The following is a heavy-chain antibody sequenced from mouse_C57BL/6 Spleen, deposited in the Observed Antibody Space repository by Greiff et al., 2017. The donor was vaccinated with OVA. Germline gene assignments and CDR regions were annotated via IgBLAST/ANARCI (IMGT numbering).Heavy chain of an antibody. CDR1: GYAFSSSW. CDR3: ARGWDCAY. J-gene: IGHJ3*01. Sequence: QVQLQQSGPELVKPGASVKISCKASGYAFSSSWMNWVKQRPGKGLEWIGRIYPGDGDTNYNGKFKGKATLTADKSSSTAYLQLSSLTSEDSAVYFCARGWDCAYWGQGTLVTVSA. CDR2: IYPGDGDT. D-gene: IGHD4-1*01. V-gene: IGHV1-82*01.